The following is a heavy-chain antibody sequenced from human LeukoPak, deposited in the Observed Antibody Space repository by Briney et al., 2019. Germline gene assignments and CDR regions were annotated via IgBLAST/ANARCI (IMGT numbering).Heavy chain of an antibody. J-gene: IGHJ6*03. CDR1: GFTFSSYS. D-gene: IGHD1-20*01. V-gene: IGHV3-21*01. CDR2: ISSSSSYI. Sequence: GGSLRLSCAASGFTFSSYSMNWVRQAPGKGLEWVSSISSSSSYIYYADSVKGRFTISRDNAKNSLYLQMNSLRAEDTAVYYCARILTDYYYYYMDVWGKGTTVTVSS. CDR3: ARILTDYYYYYMDV.